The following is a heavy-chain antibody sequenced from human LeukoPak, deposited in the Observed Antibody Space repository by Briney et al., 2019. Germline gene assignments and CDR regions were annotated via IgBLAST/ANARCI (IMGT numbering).Heavy chain of an antibody. CDR3: ARIYRSGGSIDY. Sequence: GGSLRLSCAASGFTFSDYYMSWIRQAPGKGLEGVSYISSSGSTTFYADSLRGRFTMSRDNAKKSLSLQVNRPRAQDTAVYYCARIYRSGGSIDYWGQGTLVTVSS. D-gene: IGHD2-15*01. J-gene: IGHJ4*02. CDR1: GFTFSDYY. CDR2: ISSSGSTT. V-gene: IGHV3-11*04.